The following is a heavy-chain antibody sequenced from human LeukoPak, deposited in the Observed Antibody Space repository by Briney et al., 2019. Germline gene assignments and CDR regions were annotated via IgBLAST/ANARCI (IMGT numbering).Heavy chain of an antibody. D-gene: IGHD3-16*02. CDR3: ARDAPYDYVWGSYRYTPAFDI. V-gene: IGHV3-74*01. Sequence: GGSLRLSCAASGFTFTTYWMHWVRQAPGKGLVWVSHINSDGSITSYADSVKGRFTISRDNAKNTLYLQMNSLRAEDTAVYYCARDAPYDYVWGSYRYTPAFDIWGQGTMVTVSS. CDR2: INSDGSIT. J-gene: IGHJ3*02. CDR1: GFTFTTYW.